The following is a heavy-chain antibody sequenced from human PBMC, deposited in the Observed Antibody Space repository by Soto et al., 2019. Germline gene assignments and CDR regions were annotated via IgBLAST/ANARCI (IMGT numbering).Heavy chain of an antibody. CDR3: ARGGSRWYALDY. V-gene: IGHV4-30-2*01. J-gene: IGHJ4*02. Sequence: QLHLQESGSGLVKPSQTLSLTCAVSGGSISSGGYSWSWIRQPPGKGLEWIGYIYHSGSTYYNPALNSGVTVSVDMSKNQFCLKLSSVTAADTAVYYCARGGSRWYALDYWGQGTLVTVSS. CDR2: IYHSGST. CDR1: GGSISSGGYS. D-gene: IGHD6-13*01.